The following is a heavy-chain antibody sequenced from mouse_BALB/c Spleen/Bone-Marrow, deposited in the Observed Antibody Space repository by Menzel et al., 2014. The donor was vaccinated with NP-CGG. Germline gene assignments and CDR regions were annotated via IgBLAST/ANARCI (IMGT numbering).Heavy chain of an antibody. CDR2: INPSTDYT. Sequence: QVQLKESGAELAKPGASLKMSCKASGYTFTSYWMHWVKQRPGQGLEWIGYINPSTDYTEYNQKFKDKATLTADKSSSTAFMQLSSLTSEDSAVYYCARGAYGGSYGFAYWGQGTLVTVSA. D-gene: IGHD1-1*01. CDR1: GYTFTSYW. J-gene: IGHJ3*01. V-gene: IGHV1-7*01. CDR3: ARGAYGGSYGFAY.